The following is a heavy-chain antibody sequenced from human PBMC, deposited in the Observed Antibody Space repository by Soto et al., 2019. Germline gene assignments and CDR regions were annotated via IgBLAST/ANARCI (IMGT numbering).Heavy chain of an antibody. CDR1: GGTFSSYA. CDR3: ARGRITIFGVVLYYYYGMDV. Sequence: GASVKVSCKASGGTFSSYAISWVRQAPGQGLEWMGGIIPIFGTANYAQKFQGRVTITADESTSTAYMELSSLRSGDTAVYYCARGRITIFGVVLYYYYGMDVWGQGTTVTVSS. J-gene: IGHJ6*02. CDR2: IIPIFGTA. D-gene: IGHD3-3*01. V-gene: IGHV1-69*13.